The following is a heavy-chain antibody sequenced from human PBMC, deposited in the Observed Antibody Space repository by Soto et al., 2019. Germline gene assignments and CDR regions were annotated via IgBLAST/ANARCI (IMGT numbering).Heavy chain of an antibody. CDR1: GFTFGSYS. J-gene: IGHJ4*02. CDR3: ARVSEDLTSNFDY. V-gene: IGHV3-21*01. Sequence: GSLRLSCAASGFTFGSYSMNWVRQAPGKGLEWVSSISSTTNYIYYADSMKGRFTVSRDNAKNSVYLEMNSLSAEDTAVYYCARVSEDLTSNFDYWGQGTLVTVSS. CDR2: ISSTTNYI.